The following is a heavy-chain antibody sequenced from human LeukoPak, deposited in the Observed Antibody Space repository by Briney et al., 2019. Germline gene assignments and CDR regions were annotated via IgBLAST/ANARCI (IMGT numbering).Heavy chain of an antibody. V-gene: IGHV3-23*01. CDR2: ISGSGGST. J-gene: IGHJ6*02. CDR1: GFTFSNAW. Sequence: PGGSLRLSCAASGFTFSNAWMSWVRQAPGKGLEWVSAISGSGGSTYYADSVKGRFTISRDNSKNTLYLQMNSLRAEDTAVYYCAKAKGSGGSCYSGHYACRNYYGMDVWGQGTTVTVSS. D-gene: IGHD2-15*01. CDR3: AKAKGSGGSCYSGHYACRNYYGMDV.